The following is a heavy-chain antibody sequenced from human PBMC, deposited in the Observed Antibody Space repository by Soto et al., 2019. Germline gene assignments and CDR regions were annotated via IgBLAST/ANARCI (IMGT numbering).Heavy chain of an antibody. CDR2: IIPIFGTA. V-gene: IGHV1-69*13. J-gene: IGHJ6*02. CDR3: ASRGYCISTSCYYSMDV. CDR1: GGTFSSYA. Sequence: GASVKVSCKASGGTFSSYAISWVRQAPGQGLEWMGGIIPIFGTANYAQKFQGRVTITADESTSTAYMELSSLRSEDTAVYYCASRGYCISTSCYYSMDVWGQGTTVTVSS. D-gene: IGHD2-2*01.